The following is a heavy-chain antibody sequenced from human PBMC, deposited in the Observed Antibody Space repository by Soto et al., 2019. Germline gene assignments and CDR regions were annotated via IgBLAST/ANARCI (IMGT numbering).Heavy chain of an antibody. CDR2: IYHSGST. CDR1: NGSISSSGYY. D-gene: IGHD5-12*01. Sequence: SETLSLTCTVSNGSISSSGYYWGWIRQPPGKGLEWIASIYHSGSTYYNPSLKSRVAISVDTSKNQFSLKLTSVTAADTAVYYCSTVANYYYYGMDVWGQGTTVT. J-gene: IGHJ6*02. CDR3: STVANYYYYGMDV. V-gene: IGHV4-39*01.